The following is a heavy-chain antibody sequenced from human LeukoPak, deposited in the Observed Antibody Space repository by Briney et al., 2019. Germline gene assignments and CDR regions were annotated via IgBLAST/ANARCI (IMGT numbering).Heavy chain of an antibody. CDR2: IYYSGST. J-gene: IGHJ6*03. D-gene: IGHD3-16*01. CDR3: ARETSQKGAHYMDV. CDR1: SGSISSYY. V-gene: IGHV4-59*01. Sequence: SETLSLTCTVSSGSISSYYWSWIRQPPGKGLKWIGYIYYSGSTSYSPSLRSRVTISVDTSKNQFSLKLSSVTAADTAVYYCARETSQKGAHYMDVWGKGTTVTISS.